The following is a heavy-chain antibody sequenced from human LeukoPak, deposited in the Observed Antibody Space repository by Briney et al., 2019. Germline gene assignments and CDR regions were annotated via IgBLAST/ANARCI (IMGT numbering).Heavy chain of an antibody. D-gene: IGHD2-21*02. CDR2: IYYSGST. J-gene: IGHJ4*02. Sequence: SQTLSLTCTVSGGSISSGDYYWSWIRQPPGKGLEWIGYIYYSGSTYYNPSLKSRVTISVDTSKHQFSLKLSSVTAADTAVYYCARANEDLVVTATNSYFDYWGQGTLVTVSS. CDR3: ARANEDLVVTATNSYFDY. CDR1: GGSISSGDYY. V-gene: IGHV4-30-4*01.